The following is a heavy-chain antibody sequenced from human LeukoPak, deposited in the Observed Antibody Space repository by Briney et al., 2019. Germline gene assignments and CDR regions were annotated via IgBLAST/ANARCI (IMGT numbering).Heavy chain of an antibody. D-gene: IGHD6-19*01. Sequence: GGSLRLSCAASGFTFSGYTMHWVRQAPGRGLQWVAVISFDGSNKYYADSVKGRFSISRDNSKDTLHLQMSSLRDEDTAVYFCAGVSESGWYYFDYWGQGTLVTVSS. CDR3: AGVSESGWYYFDY. V-gene: IGHV3-30*04. J-gene: IGHJ4*02. CDR2: ISFDGSNK. CDR1: GFTFSGYT.